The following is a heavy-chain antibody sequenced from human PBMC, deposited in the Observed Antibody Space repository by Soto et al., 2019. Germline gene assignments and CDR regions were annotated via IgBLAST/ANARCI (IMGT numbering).Heavy chain of an antibody. Sequence: QVQLQQWGAGLLKPSETLSLTCAVYGGSFSGYYWSWIRQPPGKGLEWIGEINHSGSTNYNPSLKSRVTISVDTSKNPFSLKLSSVTAADTAVYYCARSVRTRMNYWGQGTLVTVSS. D-gene: IGHD1-1*01. CDR1: GGSFSGYY. CDR2: INHSGST. V-gene: IGHV4-34*01. J-gene: IGHJ4*02. CDR3: ARSVRTRMNY.